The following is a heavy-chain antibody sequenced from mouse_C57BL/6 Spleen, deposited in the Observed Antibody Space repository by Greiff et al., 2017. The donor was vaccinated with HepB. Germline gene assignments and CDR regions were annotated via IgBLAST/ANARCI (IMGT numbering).Heavy chain of an antibody. CDR3: ARIYYGYDGFAY. CDR1: GYTFTSYW. J-gene: IGHJ3*01. D-gene: IGHD2-2*01. Sequence: QVQLQQPGAELVKPGASVKLSCKASGYTFTSYWMQWVKQRPGQGLEWIGEIDPSDSYTNYNQKFKGKATLTVDTSSSTAYMQLSSLTSEDSAVYYCARIYYGYDGFAYWGQGTLVTVSA. CDR2: IDPSDSYT. V-gene: IGHV1-50*01.